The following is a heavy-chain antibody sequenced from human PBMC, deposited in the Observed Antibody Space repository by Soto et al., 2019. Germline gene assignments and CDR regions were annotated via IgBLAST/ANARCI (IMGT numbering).Heavy chain of an antibody. J-gene: IGHJ4*02. CDR3: ARIPRYSFPTSDDLDS. CDR2: ITPIYPTT. Sequence: ASVKVFCKASGGPFYTYSFSWVRQAPGQGLEWMGSITPIYPTTNYAEKFQGRLTVTADGSTNTAYMELNSLTSEDTAVYYCARIPRYSFPTSDDLDSWGQGTLVTVSS. CDR1: GGPFYTYS. V-gene: IGHV1-69*13. D-gene: IGHD5-18*01.